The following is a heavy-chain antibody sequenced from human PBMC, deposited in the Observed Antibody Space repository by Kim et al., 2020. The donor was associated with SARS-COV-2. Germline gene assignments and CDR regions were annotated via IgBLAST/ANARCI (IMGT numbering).Heavy chain of an antibody. CDR3: ARGRIGVVPLPILELGPFWTYLYMDD. J-gene: IGHJ6*03. CDR2: INHSGST. V-gene: IGHV4-34*01. CDR1: GESFSDYY. Sequence: SETLSLTCAVYGESFSDYYWSWIRRPPGKGLEWIGEINHSGSTNYNPSLKSRVTISVDTSKNQFSLKVTSLTAADTAVYYCARGRIGVVPLPILELGPFWTYLYMDDWGRGATVTVSS. D-gene: IGHD2-2*01.